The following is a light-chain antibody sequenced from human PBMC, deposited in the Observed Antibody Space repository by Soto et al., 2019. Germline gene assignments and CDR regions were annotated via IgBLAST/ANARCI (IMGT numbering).Light chain of an antibody. J-gene: IGKJ4*02. V-gene: IGKV3-15*01. CDR3: QQYKNWPAT. CDR2: GAS. Sequence: DIVLTQYPATLSVSPGERATLSCRASQGIXSNLAWYQRKPGQAPRVLXDGASTMATGSPARLSGSGSGTEFTLTISSLHSEYFAVYDFQQYKNWPATFGGGTKVDIK. CDR1: QGIXSN.